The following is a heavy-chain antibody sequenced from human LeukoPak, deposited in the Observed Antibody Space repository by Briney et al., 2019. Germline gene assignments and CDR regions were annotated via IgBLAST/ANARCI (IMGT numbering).Heavy chain of an antibody. Sequence: GGSLRLSCAASGFSFDDYGMSWVRQAPGEGLGWVSGVNWNGGSTAYADFVKGRFTISRDNARNSLNLQMNNLRAEDTAFYYCVRTNWAQWYFDFWGLGTLVTVSS. CDR2: VNWNGGST. J-gene: IGHJ2*01. D-gene: IGHD7-27*01. CDR1: GFSFDDYG. V-gene: IGHV3-20*04. CDR3: VRTNWAQWYFDF.